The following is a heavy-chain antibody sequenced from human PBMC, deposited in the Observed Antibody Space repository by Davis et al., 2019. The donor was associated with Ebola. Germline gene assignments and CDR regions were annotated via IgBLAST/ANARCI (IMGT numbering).Heavy chain of an antibody. Sequence: PGGSLRLSCSASGFTFSSYAMHWVRQAPGKGLEYVSGINNKGDDAYYTDSVKGRFTISRDNSKNTLYLQVSSLRAEDTAVYYCVKDPTYRSSWYMGGMDVWGQGTTVTVSS. CDR3: VKDPTYRSSWYMGGMDV. J-gene: IGHJ6*02. V-gene: IGHV3-64D*08. D-gene: IGHD6-13*01. CDR1: GFTFSSYA. CDR2: INNKGDDA.